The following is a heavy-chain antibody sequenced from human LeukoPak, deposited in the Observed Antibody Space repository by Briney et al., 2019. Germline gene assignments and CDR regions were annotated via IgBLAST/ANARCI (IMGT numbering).Heavy chain of an antibody. D-gene: IGHD2-15*01. CDR3: TRGGRYCSGGSCYSLQDS. CDR1: GGSFSGHY. CDR2: INHSGST. Sequence: KSSETLSLTCAVYGGSFSGHYWNWIRQPPGKGLEWIGEINHSGSTNYNPSLKSRVTISVDTSKNQFSLRLSSVTAADTAVYYCTRGGRYCSGGSCYSLQDSWDQGSLVTVSS. J-gene: IGHJ4*02. V-gene: IGHV4-34*01.